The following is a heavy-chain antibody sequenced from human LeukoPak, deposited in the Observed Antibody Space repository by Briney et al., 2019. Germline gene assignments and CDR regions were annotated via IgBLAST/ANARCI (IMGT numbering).Heavy chain of an antibody. CDR1: GGSVTTDY. CDR3: AKGGSGYYVFDY. V-gene: IGHV3-7*03. D-gene: IGHD3-22*01. Sequence: PSETLSLTCTVSGGSVTTDYWSWVRQAPGKGLEWVANIKQDGGERHYVDSVKGRFTISRDSAKSSLYLQMNSLRTEDTAVYYCAKGGSGYYVFDYWGQGTLVTVSS. CDR2: IKQDGGER. J-gene: IGHJ4*02.